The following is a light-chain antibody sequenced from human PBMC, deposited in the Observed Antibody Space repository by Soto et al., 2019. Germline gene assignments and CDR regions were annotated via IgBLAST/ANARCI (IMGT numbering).Light chain of an antibody. Sequence: IVFMLSQGPRSLSLGGGATVSRRVSQSINSKSIVWYQRKFGQAPRLLIFAESTRATGIPVRFSGSGSETEFTLTIRRMESEDSALYYCNQYNNWPWTVGQGTKGDIK. V-gene: IGKV3-15*01. CDR1: QSINSK. CDR2: AES. CDR3: NQYNNWPWT. J-gene: IGKJ1*01.